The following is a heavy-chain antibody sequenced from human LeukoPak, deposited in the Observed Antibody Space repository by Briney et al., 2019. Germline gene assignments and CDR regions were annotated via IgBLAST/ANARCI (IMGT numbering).Heavy chain of an antibody. CDR3: ARSSHYDILTGYSEEDAFDI. V-gene: IGHV3-66*01. J-gene: IGHJ3*02. Sequence: GGSLILSCAASGFTVSSNYMSWVRQAPGKGLEWVSVIYSGGSTYYADSVKGRFTISRDNSKNTLYLQMNSLRAEDTAVYYCARSSHYDILTGYSEEDAFDIWGQGTMVTVSS. CDR2: IYSGGST. D-gene: IGHD3-9*01. CDR1: GFTVSSNY.